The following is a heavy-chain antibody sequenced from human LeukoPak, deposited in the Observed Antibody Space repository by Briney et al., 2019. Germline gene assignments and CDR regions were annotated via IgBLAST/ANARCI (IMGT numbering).Heavy chain of an antibody. D-gene: IGHD3-3*01. CDR2: INWNGGST. J-gene: IGHJ5*02. CDR1: GFTFDDYG. CDR3: ARGSRYDFWSGYFAFDP. V-gene: IGHV3-20*04. Sequence: GGSLRLSCAASGFTFDDYGMSWVRQAPGKGLEWVSGINWNGGSTGYADSVKGRFTISRDNAKNSLYLQMNSLRAEDTALYYCARGSRYDFWSGYFAFDPWGQGALVTVSS.